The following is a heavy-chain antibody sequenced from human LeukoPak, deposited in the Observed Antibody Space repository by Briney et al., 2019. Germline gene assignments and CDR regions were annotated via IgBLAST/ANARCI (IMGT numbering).Heavy chain of an antibody. Sequence: GRSLRLSCAASGFTFSSYAMHWVRQAPGKGLEWVAVISHDGSNKYYADSVKGRFTISRDNSKNTLYLQMNSLRAEDTAVYYCARPRGDGYISGFDYWGQGTLVTVSS. D-gene: IGHD5-24*01. CDR1: GFTFSSYA. CDR2: ISHDGSNK. CDR3: ARPRGDGYISGFDY. V-gene: IGHV3-30*04. J-gene: IGHJ4*02.